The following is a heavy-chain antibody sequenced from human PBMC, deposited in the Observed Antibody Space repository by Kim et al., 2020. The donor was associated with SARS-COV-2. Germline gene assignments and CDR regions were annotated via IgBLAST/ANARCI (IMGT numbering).Heavy chain of an antibody. D-gene: IGHD3-9*01. J-gene: IGHJ4*02. CDR3: TTVLFSRYDILTGYSSDY. V-gene: IGHV3-15*01. Sequence: KGRFTISRDDSKNTLYLQMNSLKTEDTAVYYCTTVLFSRYDILTGYSSDYWGQGTLVTVSS.